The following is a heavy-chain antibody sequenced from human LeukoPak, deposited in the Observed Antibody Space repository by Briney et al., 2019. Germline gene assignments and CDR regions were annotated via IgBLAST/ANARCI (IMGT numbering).Heavy chain of an antibody. J-gene: IGHJ6*03. V-gene: IGHV1-69*05. CDR1: GGTFSSYA. CDR2: IVPIFGTA. D-gene: IGHD2-2*01. Sequence: SVKVSCKASGGTFSSYAISWVRQAPGQGLEWMGGIVPIFGTANYAQKFQGRVTITTDESTSTAYMELSSLRSEDTAVYYCAREGVVPAADDYYYYMDVWGKGTTVTVSS. CDR3: AREGVVPAADDYYYYMDV.